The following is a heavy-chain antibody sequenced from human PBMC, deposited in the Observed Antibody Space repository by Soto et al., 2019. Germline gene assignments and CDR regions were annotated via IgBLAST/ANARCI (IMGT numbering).Heavy chain of an antibody. CDR2: ISAYNGNT. D-gene: IGHD6-19*01. J-gene: IGHJ4*02. V-gene: IGHV1-18*04. Sequence: GASAKVSCKASGYTFTTYGVSWVRQAPGQGLEWMGWISAYNGNTNYAQKLQGRVTMTTDTSSSTAYMELRSLRSDDTAVYFCARDYSSGWYDYWGQGTLVTVSS. CDR1: GYTFTTYG. CDR3: ARDYSSGWYDY.